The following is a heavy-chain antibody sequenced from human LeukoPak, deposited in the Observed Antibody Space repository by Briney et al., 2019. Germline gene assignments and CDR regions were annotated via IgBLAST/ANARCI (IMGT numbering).Heavy chain of an antibody. V-gene: IGHV3-43*02. Sequence: PGGSLRLSCADSGFSFEVYAMCWGRQAPGKGLEWVSLICGDGGSTYYADSLRGRFTISRDNTKNSLYLQMNSLRTEDTALYYCAKDTGVGYYYDSSGYGPSWGQGTLVTVSS. CDR1: GFSFEVYA. CDR2: ICGDGGST. J-gene: IGHJ4*02. CDR3: AKDTGVGYYYDSSGYGPS. D-gene: IGHD3-22*01.